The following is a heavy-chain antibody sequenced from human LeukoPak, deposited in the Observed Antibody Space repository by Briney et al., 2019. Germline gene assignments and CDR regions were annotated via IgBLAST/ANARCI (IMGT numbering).Heavy chain of an antibody. CDR3: ARAISLGSWRVPPNWFDP. CDR1: GHTFTSYY. J-gene: IGHJ5*02. Sequence: ASVKVSCKASGHTFTSYYMHWVRQAPGQGLEWMGIINPSGGSTSYAQKFQGRVTMTRDTSTSTVYMELSSLRSEDTAVYYCARAISLGSWRVPPNWFDPWGQGTLVTVSS. V-gene: IGHV1-46*01. D-gene: IGHD3-10*01. CDR2: INPSGGST.